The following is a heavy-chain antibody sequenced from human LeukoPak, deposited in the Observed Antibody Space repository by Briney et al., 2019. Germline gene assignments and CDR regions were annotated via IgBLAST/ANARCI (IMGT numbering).Heavy chain of an antibody. Sequence: PGGSLRLSCAASGFTFSSYAMSWVRHAQGKGLEWVSGTSGSAVDTYYADSVKGRFTISRDNSKNTLYLQMNSLSAGDTDVYSCAKRSYYESRGYVIEYWGQGTLVTVSP. CDR1: GFTFSSYA. V-gene: IGHV3-23*01. D-gene: IGHD3-22*01. CDR2: TSGSAVDT. CDR3: AKRSYYESRGYVIEY. J-gene: IGHJ4*02.